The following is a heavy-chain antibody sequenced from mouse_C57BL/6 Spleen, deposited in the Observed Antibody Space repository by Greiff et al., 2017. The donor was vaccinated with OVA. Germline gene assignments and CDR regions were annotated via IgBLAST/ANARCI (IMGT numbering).Heavy chain of an antibody. D-gene: IGHD2-4*01. V-gene: IGHV1-80*01. CDR1: GYAFSSYW. CDR3: ARGENMRLRQGDYAMDY. Sequence: QVQLQQSGAELVKPGASVKISCKASGYAFSSYWMNWVKQRPGKGLEWIGQIYPGDGDTNYNGKFKGKATLTADKSSSTAYMQLSSLTSEDSAVYFCARGENMRLRQGDYAMDYWGQGTSVTVSS. CDR2: IYPGDGDT. J-gene: IGHJ4*01.